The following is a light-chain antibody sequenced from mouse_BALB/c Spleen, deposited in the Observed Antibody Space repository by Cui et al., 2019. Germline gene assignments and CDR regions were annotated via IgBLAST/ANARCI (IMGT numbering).Light chain of an antibody. Sequence: DIVMTQSQKFMSTSVGERVSVTCKASQNVGTNVAWYQQKPGQSPKALIYWASYRYSGVPDRFTGSGSGTDFTLTISNVQSEDLAEYFCQQYNSYPFTFGSGTKLEIK. CDR3: QQYNSYPFT. V-gene: IGKV6-15*01. CDR2: WAS. J-gene: IGKJ4*01. CDR1: QNVGTN.